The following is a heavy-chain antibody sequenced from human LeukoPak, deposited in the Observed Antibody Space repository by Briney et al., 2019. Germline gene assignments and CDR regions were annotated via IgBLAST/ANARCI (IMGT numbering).Heavy chain of an antibody. J-gene: IGHJ4*02. Sequence: GGSLRLSCAASGFTFSSYAMGWVRQAPGKGLEWVSSISSSSSYIYYADSVKGRFTISRDNAKNSLYLQMNSLRAEDTAVYYCAKGPGGAAAGTLVDYWGQGTLVTVSS. V-gene: IGHV3-21*04. CDR1: GFTFSSYA. CDR2: ISSSSSYI. D-gene: IGHD6-13*01. CDR3: AKGPGGAAAGTLVDY.